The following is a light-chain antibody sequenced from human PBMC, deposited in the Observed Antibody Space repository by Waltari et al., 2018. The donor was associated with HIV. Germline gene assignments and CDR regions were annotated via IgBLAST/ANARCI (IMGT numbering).Light chain of an antibody. V-gene: IGLV3-25*03. CDR2: KDT. CDR1: ALPKQH. CDR3: QSADSGGFHWV. Sequence: SYELTQPPSVSVSPGQPATITCSGDALPKQHASWYQQRPGQAPLLLIYKDTERPSGIPERFSGSTSGATVTLTISGVQAEDEADYYCQSADSGGFHWVFGGGTKLTVL. J-gene: IGLJ3*02.